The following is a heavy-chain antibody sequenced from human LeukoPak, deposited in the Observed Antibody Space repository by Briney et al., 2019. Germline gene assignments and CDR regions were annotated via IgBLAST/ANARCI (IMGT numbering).Heavy chain of an antibody. CDR2: IIPIFGTA. V-gene: IGHV1-69*05. J-gene: IGHJ3*02. CDR3: ARDAPFHCSSTSCYGAFDI. D-gene: IGHD2-2*01. CDR1: GGTFSSYA. Sequence: GASVKVSCKASGGTFSSYAISWVRQAPGQGLEWMGGIIPIFGTANYAQKFQGRVTISTDESTSTAYMELSSLRSEDTAVYYCARDAPFHCSSTSCYGAFDIWAKGQWSPSLQ.